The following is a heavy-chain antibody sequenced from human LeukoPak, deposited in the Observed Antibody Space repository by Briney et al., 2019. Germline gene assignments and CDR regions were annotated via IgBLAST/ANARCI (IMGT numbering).Heavy chain of an antibody. CDR2: ISWNSGSI. V-gene: IGHV3-9*01. J-gene: IGHJ4*02. Sequence: GGSLRLSCEASGFTFDDYAMHWVRQAPGKGLEWVSGISWNSGSIGYADSVKGRFTISRDNAKNSLYLQMNSLRAEDTAVYYCARDNSSWMKFFDYWGQGTLVTVSS. CDR3: ARDNSSWMKFFDY. CDR1: GFTFDDYA. D-gene: IGHD6-13*01.